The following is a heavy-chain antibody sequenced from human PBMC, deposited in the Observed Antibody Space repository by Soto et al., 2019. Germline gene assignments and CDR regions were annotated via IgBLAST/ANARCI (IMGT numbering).Heavy chain of an antibody. D-gene: IGHD2-21*02. CDR3: AKTTGLGVTPIPSVFDY. J-gene: IGHJ4*02. CDR2: ISNDGTNK. Sequence: QVHLVESGGGVVQPGRSLRLSCATSGFTFSSYGMHWVRQAPGKGLEWVAVISNDGTNKYYADSVQGRFIVSRDNSRNTVYLQMNSRRAEDAAVYYCAKTTGLGVTPIPSVFDYWGQGAPVTVSS. V-gene: IGHV3-30*18. CDR1: GFTFSSYG.